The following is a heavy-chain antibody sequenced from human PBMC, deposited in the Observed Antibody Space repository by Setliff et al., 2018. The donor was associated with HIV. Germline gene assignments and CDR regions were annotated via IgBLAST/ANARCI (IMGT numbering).Heavy chain of an antibody. CDR1: SFTFSAYA. Sequence: GSLRLSCAASSFTFSAYAIHWVRQAPGKGLEWVAVISKDGSNKYYADSVKGRFTLSRDNSKNTVYLQLDSLRNDDTSVYYCAGGIVGPRGPAEYWGQGTLVTVSS. CDR3: AGGIVGPRGPAEY. V-gene: IGHV3-30-3*01. D-gene: IGHD1-26*01. CDR2: ISKDGSNK. J-gene: IGHJ4*02.